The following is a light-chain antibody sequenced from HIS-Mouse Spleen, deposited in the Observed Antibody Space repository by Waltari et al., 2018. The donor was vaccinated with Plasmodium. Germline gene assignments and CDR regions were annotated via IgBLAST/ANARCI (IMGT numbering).Light chain of an antibody. CDR1: ALPKKY. V-gene: IGLV3-25*03. CDR2: EDS. CDR3: QSADSSGTYVV. Sequence: SYELTQPPSVSVSPGQTARITCSGDALPKKYAYWYQQKSGQAPVLVIYEDSKRPPGVPERFYGSSSGKTVTLTISGGQAEDEADYYCQSADSSGTYVVFGGGTKLTVL. J-gene: IGLJ2*01.